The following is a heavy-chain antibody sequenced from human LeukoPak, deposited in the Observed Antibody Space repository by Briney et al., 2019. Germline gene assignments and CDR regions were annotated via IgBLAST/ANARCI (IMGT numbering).Heavy chain of an antibody. Sequence: SETLSLTCAVYGGSFSGYYWSWIRQPPGKGLEWIGEINHSGSTNYNPSLKSRVTILVDTSKNQFSLKLSSVTAADTAVYYCARGSPDYYGSGRSRFDPWGQGTLVTVSS. V-gene: IGHV4-34*01. D-gene: IGHD3-10*01. CDR1: GGSFSGYY. CDR2: INHSGST. CDR3: ARGSPDYYGSGRSRFDP. J-gene: IGHJ5*02.